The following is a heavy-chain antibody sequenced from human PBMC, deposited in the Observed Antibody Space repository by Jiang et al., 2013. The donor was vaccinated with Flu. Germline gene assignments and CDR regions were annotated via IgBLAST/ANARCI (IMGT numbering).Heavy chain of an antibody. CDR3: ASRVYDSSGYRDFQH. V-gene: IGHV5-10-1*01. CDR1: GYSFTSYW. J-gene: IGHJ1*01. D-gene: IGHD3-22*01. Sequence: GAEVKKPGESLRISCKGSGYSFTSYWISWVRQMSGKGLEWMGRIDPSDSYTNYSPSFQGHVTISADNSISTAYLQWSSLKASDTAMYYCASRVYDSSGYRDFQHWGQGTLVTVSS. CDR2: IDPSDSYT.